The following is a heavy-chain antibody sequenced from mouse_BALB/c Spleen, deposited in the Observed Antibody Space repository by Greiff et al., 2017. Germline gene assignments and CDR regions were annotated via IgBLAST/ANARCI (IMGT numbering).Heavy chain of an antibody. CDR1: GYTFTDYW. CDR3: VYGRDWYFDV. D-gene: IGHD2-1*01. Sequence: QVQLQQSGAELVMPGASVKMSCKASGYTFTDYWMHWVKQRPGQGLEWIGAIDTSDSYTSYNQKFKGKATLTVDESSSTAYMQLSSLTSEDSAVYYCVYGRDWYFDVWGAGTTVTVSS. J-gene: IGHJ1*01. CDR2: IDTSDSYT. V-gene: IGHV1-69*01.